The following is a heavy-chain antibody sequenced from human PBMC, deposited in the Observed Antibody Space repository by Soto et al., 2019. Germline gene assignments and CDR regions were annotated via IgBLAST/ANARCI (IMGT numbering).Heavy chain of an antibody. CDR2: INPNSGGT. J-gene: IGHJ6*02. D-gene: IGHD5-12*01. CDR1: GYTFTGYY. CDR3: AREGVAPYYYYGMDV. V-gene: IGHV1-2*04. Sequence: ASVKVSCKASGYTFTGYYMHWVRQAPGQGLEWMGWINPNSGGTSYAQKFQGWVTMTRDTSISTAYMELRSLRSDDTAVYYCAREGVAPYYYYGMDVWGQGTPVTVSS.